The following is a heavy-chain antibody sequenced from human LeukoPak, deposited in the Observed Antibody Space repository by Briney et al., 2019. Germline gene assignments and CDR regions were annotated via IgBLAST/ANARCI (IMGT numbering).Heavy chain of an antibody. Sequence: ASVKVSCKASGYTFTSYDINWLRQATGQGLEWMGWMNPNSGNTGYAQKFQGRVTMTRNTSISTAYMELSRLRSDDTAVYYCARGPGRPPREGMNYWGQGTLVTVSS. CDR1: GYTFTSYD. D-gene: IGHD6-6*01. CDR3: ARGPGRPPREGMNY. J-gene: IGHJ4*02. CDR2: MNPNSGNT. V-gene: IGHV1-8*01.